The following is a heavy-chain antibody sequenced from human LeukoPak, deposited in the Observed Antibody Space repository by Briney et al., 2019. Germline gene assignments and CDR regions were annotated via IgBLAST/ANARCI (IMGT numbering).Heavy chain of an antibody. CDR3: AKHLVGSFDY. CDR2: ISGSGDST. D-gene: IGHD2-15*01. V-gene: IGHV3-23*01. CDR1: GFTFSSYG. J-gene: IGHJ4*02. Sequence: PGGSLRLSCAASGFTFSSYGMSWVRQAPGKGLEWVSAISGSGDSTCYADSVKGRFSISRDNSKNTLFLQMNSLRAEDTAVYYCAKHLVGSFDYWGQGTLVTVSS.